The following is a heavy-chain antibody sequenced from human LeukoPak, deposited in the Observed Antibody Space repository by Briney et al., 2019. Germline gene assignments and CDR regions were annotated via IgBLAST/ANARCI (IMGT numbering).Heavy chain of an antibody. Sequence: ASVKVSCKAPGYSFTSYGISWVRQAPGQGLEWVGWSNPYNGNTNYGQKFRGRVSMTTDTSTYTAFMELMSLTSDDTAVYYCARTAVVVVPLFDYWGQGTLVTVSS. CDR3: ARTAVVVVPLFDY. D-gene: IGHD2-15*01. J-gene: IGHJ4*02. V-gene: IGHV1-18*01. CDR2: SNPYNGNT. CDR1: GYSFTSYG.